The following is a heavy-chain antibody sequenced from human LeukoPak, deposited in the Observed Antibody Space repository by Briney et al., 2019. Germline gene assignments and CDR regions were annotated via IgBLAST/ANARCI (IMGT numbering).Heavy chain of an antibody. J-gene: IGHJ4*02. CDR2: ISAYNGNT. D-gene: IGHD3-22*01. V-gene: IGHV1-18*01. Sequence: GASVKVSCKASGYTFTSYGISWVRQAPGQGLEWMGWISAYNGNTNYAQKLQGRVTMTTDTSTSTAYMELRSLRSDDTAVYYCARDQEYYYDSSGYYKTWGQGTLVTVSS. CDR3: ARDQEYYYDSSGYYKT. CDR1: GYTFTSYG.